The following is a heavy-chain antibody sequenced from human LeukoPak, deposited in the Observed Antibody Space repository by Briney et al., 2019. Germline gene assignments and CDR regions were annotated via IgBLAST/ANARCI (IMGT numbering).Heavy chain of an antibody. V-gene: IGHV5-51*01. J-gene: IGHJ4*02. CDR3: ARQPQYYYDSSGFAIADY. CDR1: GYSFTSYW. CDR2: IYPGDSDT. D-gene: IGHD3-22*01. Sequence: GESLKISCKGSGYSFTSYWIGWIRQMHGKGLEWMGTIYPGDSDTRYSPSFQGQVTISADKSISTAYLQWSSLKASDTAMYYCARQPQYYYDSSGFAIADYWGQGTLVTVSS.